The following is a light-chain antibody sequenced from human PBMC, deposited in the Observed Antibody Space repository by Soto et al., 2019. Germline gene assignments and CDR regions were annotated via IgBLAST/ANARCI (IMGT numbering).Light chain of an antibody. V-gene: IGKV3-20*01. CDR2: AAS. CDR3: QQDGNSRPMYT. Sequence: ETVLTQSPGTLSLSPGQRATLSCRASQSVSSSYLAWYQQKPGQAPRLLIYAASSRATGIPDRFSGSGSGTDFTLTISRLEPEDSAVYYCQQDGNSRPMYTFGRGTKLEIK. CDR1: QSVSSSY. J-gene: IGKJ2*01.